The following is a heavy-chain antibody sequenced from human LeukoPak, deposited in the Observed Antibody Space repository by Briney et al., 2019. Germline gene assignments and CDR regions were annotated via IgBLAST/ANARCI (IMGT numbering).Heavy chain of an antibody. CDR1: GGSISSSSYY. CDR2: IYHTGST. CDR3: ARRGRNSSGWQDYL. D-gene: IGHD6-25*01. J-gene: IGHJ4*02. V-gene: IGHV4-61*01. Sequence: SETLSLTCTVSGGSISSSSYYWSWIPQPPGKELEWIENIYHTGSTNYNPSLSSRVTISIDTAKNQFSLKLTSVTAADTAVYYCARRGRNSSGWQDYLWGQGTLVTVSS.